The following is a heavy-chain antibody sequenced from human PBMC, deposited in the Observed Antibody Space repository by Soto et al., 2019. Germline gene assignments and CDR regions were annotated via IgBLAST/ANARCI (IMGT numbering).Heavy chain of an antibody. CDR1: GFTFSSYA. CDR2: ISGSGDST. J-gene: IGHJ5*02. D-gene: IGHD6-13*01. Sequence: GGSLRLSCAASGFTFSSYAMSWVRQAPGKGLEWVSGISGSGDSTYYADSVKGRFTISRDNSKNTLYLQMNSLRAEDTAVYYCARGRIAAAGTELLSWFDPWGQGTLVTVSS. V-gene: IGHV3-23*01. CDR3: ARGRIAAAGTELLSWFDP.